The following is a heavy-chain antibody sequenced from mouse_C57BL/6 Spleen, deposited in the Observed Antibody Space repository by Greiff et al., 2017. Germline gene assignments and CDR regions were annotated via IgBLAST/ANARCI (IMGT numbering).Heavy chain of an antibody. CDR1: GYTFTDYY. Sequence: EVQLQQSGPELVKPGASVKISCKASGYTFTDYYMNWVKQSHGKSLEWIGDINPNNGGTSYNQKFKGKATLTVDKSSSTAYMELRSLTSEDSAVYYCARDGNYNSYYAMDYWGQGTSVTVSS. CDR2: INPNNGGT. CDR3: ARDGNYNSYYAMDY. J-gene: IGHJ4*01. D-gene: IGHD2-1*01. V-gene: IGHV1-26*01.